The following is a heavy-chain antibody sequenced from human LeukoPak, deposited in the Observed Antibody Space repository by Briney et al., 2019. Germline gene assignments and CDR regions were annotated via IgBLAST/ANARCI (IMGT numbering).Heavy chain of an antibody. J-gene: IGHJ4*02. CDR1: GGSISSGGYY. D-gene: IGHD3-9*01. Sequence: PSETLSLTCTVSGGSISSGGYYWSWIRQHPGKGLEWIGYIYYSGSTYYNPSLKSRVTISVGTSKNQFSLKLSSVTAADTAVYYCARVLTSYYDILTGYYRPPHYFDYWGQGTLVTVSS. CDR3: ARVLTSYYDILTGYYRPPHYFDY. V-gene: IGHV4-31*03. CDR2: IYYSGST.